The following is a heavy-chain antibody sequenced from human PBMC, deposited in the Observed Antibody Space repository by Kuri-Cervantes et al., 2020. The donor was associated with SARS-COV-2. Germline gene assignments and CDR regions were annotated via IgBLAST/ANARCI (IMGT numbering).Heavy chain of an antibody. CDR1: GFTFSSYS. D-gene: IGHD5-12*01. CDR3: ARDANYGSRLPRKFDY. J-gene: IGHJ4*02. V-gene: IGHV3-48*02. Sequence: GESLKISCAASGFTFSSYSMNWVRQAPGKGLEWVSYISSSSSTIYYADSAKGRFTISRDNAKNSLYLQMNSLRDEDTAVYYCARDANYGSRLPRKFDYWGQGTLVTVSS. CDR2: ISSSSSTI.